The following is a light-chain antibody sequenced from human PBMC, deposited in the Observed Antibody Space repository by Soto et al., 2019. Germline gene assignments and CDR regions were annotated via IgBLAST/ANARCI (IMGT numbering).Light chain of an antibody. CDR1: SSNIGNNY. CDR2: DIN. V-gene: IGLV1-51*01. CDR3: GTWDSSLSAHV. J-gene: IGLJ1*01. Sequence: QSAVTQPPSVSAAPGQTVTISCSGSSSNIGNNYVSWYQQLPGTAPKLLIYDINKRPSGIPDRFSGSKSGTSATLGITGLQTGDEADYYCGTWDSSLSAHVFGTGTKVTVL.